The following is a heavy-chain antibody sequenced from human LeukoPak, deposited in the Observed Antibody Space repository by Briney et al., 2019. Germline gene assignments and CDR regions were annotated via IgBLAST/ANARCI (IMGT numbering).Heavy chain of an antibody. Sequence: GGSLRLSCRASGFTFGDYVMTWVRQAPGKGLEWVGFIRSKVYGGTTEYAASVKCRFIISRDDSKSIANLQMNSLKTEDTAVYYCTRDYGGFDYWGQGTLVTVSS. CDR1: GFTFGDYV. D-gene: IGHD4-23*01. CDR3: TRDYGGFDY. V-gene: IGHV3-49*04. CDR2: IRSKVYGGTT. J-gene: IGHJ4*02.